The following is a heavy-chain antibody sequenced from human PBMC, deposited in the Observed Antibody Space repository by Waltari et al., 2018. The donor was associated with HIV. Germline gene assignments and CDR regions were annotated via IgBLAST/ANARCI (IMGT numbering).Heavy chain of an antibody. V-gene: IGHV1-18*01. CDR1: GYTFTINV. CDR3: AREGYYYGSGTYAPPRYYGMDV. D-gene: IGHD3-10*01. CDR2: ISPYNGNT. Sequence: QARLVQSGAEVQKPGAPCKVPCKTSGYTFTINVTRWVRPAPGQGLEWMGWISPYNGNTYYAQNLKGRVTLTTDSSMTAYMELRSLRSDDTAVYFCAREGYYYGSGTYAPPRYYGMDVWGQGTTVTVSS. J-gene: IGHJ6*02.